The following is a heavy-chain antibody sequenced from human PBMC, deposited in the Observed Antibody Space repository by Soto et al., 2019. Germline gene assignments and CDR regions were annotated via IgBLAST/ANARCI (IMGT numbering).Heavy chain of an antibody. J-gene: IGHJ5*02. V-gene: IGHV4-4*02. D-gene: IGHD3-10*01. CDR2: IYHSGAT. CDR3: AGRVINAPEWFDP. Sequence: PSETLSLTCVASGGSISNNNWWTWVRQPPGKGLEWIAEIYHSGATNYNPSLRSRVTLSVDKSNNQVSLRMNSVTAADTAVYYCAGRVINAPEWFDPWGRGTLVTVSS. CDR1: GGSISNNNW.